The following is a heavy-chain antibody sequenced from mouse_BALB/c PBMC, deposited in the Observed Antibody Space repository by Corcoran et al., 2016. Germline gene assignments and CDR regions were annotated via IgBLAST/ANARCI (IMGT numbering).Heavy chain of an antibody. V-gene: IGHV1-84*02. J-gene: IGHJ3*01. CDR1: GYTFTDYY. Sequence: QIRLQQSGPELVKPGASVKISCKASGYTFTDYYINWVKQKPGQGLEWIGWIYPGSGNTKYNEKFKGKATLTVDTSSSTAYMQLSSLTSEDTAVYFCARDDGYYRFAYWGQGTLVTVSA. CDR3: ARDDGYYRFAY. D-gene: IGHD2-3*01. CDR2: IYPGSGNT.